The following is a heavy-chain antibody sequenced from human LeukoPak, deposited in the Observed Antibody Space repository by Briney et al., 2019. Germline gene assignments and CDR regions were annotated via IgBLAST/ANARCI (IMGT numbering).Heavy chain of an antibody. CDR3: ARDQRYCSSSSCPWEPFDY. D-gene: IGHD2-2*01. Sequence: PGGSLRLSCSASGXTFSSYWMSWVRQAPGKGLEWVANKKQDGSEKYYVDSVKGRFTISRDNAKNSLYLQMNSLRAEDTAVYYCARDQRYCSSSSCPWEPFDYWGQGTLVTVSS. J-gene: IGHJ4*02. CDR2: KKQDGSEK. V-gene: IGHV3-7*05. CDR1: GXTFSSYW.